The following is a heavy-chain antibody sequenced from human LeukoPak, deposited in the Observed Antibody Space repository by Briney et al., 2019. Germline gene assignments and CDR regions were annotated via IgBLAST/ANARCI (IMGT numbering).Heavy chain of an antibody. Sequence: GGSLRLSCAASGFTFSSYSMNWVRQAPGKGLEWVSSISSSSSYIYYADSVKGRFTISRDNAKNSLYLQMNSLRAGDTAVYYCARDLSLGYCSGGSCRLYYYGMDVWGQGTTVTVSS. D-gene: IGHD2-15*01. CDR3: ARDLSLGYCSGGSCRLYYYGMDV. CDR1: GFTFSSYS. J-gene: IGHJ6*02. V-gene: IGHV3-21*01. CDR2: ISSSSSYI.